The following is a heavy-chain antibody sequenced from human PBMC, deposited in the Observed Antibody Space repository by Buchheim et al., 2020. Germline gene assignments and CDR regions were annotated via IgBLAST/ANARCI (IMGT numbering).Heavy chain of an antibody. Sequence: EVQLVESGGGLDQPGGSLKLSCAASGFTFSSYCMSWVRQAPGKGLEWVANIKQDGSDKYYVDSVKGRFTISRDNSKNSLYLQMNSMRAENTVVYYWARDDYYDSSGYNWGQGTL. V-gene: IGHV3-7*01. J-gene: IGHJ4*02. CDR2: IKQDGSDK. CDR1: GFTFSSYC. CDR3: ARDDYYDSSGYN. D-gene: IGHD3-22*01.